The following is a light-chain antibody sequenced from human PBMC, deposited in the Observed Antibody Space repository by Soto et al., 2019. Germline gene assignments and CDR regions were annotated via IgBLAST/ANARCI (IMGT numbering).Light chain of an antibody. CDR3: QQYGSSRT. Sequence: EIVLTQSPGTLSLSPGERATLSCRASQSVSSSYLAWYQQKPGQAPGLLIYGASSRATGIPDRFSDSGSGTDLTHTISIQEPEKFAVYYCQQYGSSRTVGQGTKVEIK. CDR1: QSVSSSY. CDR2: GAS. V-gene: IGKV3-20*01. J-gene: IGKJ1*01.